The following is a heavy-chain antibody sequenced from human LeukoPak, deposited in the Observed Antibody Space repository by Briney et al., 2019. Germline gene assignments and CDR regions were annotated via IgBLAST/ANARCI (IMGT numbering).Heavy chain of an antibody. D-gene: IGHD2-8*01. Sequence: SETLSLTCTVSGGSIGSYYWSWIRQPAGKGLEWIGRIFTSGTTDYNPSLKSRVTMSVDTSKNQFSLKLSSVTAADTAVYYCARSYGINDAFDIWGQGTMVTVSS. CDR2: IFTSGTT. V-gene: IGHV4-4*07. J-gene: IGHJ3*02. CDR1: GGSIGSYY. CDR3: ARSYGINDAFDI.